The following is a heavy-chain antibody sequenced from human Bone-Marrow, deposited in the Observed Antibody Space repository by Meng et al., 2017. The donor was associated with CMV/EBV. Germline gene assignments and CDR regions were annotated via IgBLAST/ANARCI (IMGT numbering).Heavy chain of an antibody. CDR2: ISYDGSNK. D-gene: IGHD3-3*01. CDR1: GFTFSSYG. CDR3: ARGGGGYDFWSGYYFDY. V-gene: IGHV3-30*03. Sequence: GESLKISCAASGFTFSSYGMHWVRQAPGKGLEWVAVISYDGSNKYYADSVKGRFTISRDNSKNTLYLQMNSLRAEDTAVYYCARGGGGYDFWSGYYFDYWGQGTLVTVSS. J-gene: IGHJ4*02.